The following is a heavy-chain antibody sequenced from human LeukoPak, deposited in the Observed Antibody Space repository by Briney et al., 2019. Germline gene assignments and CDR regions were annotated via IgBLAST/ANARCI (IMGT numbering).Heavy chain of an antibody. J-gene: IGHJ3*02. CDR2: IIPIFGTA. Sequence: ASVKVSCKASGGTFSSYAISWVRQAPGQGLEWMGRIIPIFGTANYAQKFQGRVTITADKSTSTAYMELSSPRSEDTAVYYCARVAWGYYDSSGYLGAFDIWGQGTMVTVSS. D-gene: IGHD3-22*01. CDR1: GGTFSSYA. CDR3: ARVAWGYYDSSGYLGAFDI. V-gene: IGHV1-69*06.